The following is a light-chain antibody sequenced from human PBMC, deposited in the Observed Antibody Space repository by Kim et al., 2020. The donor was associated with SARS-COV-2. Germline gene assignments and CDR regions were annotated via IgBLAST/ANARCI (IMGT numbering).Light chain of an antibody. J-gene: IGLJ2*01. CDR2: EVT. V-gene: IGLV2-23*02. Sequence: QSALTQPASLSGSPGQSITISCTGTSSDVGAYNLVSWYQQHPGKAPKVMIYEVTKRPSGVSNRFSGSKSGNTASLTISGLQAEDEADYYCCSYAGFSTLVFGGGTQLTVL. CDR3: CSYAGFSTLV. CDR1: SSDVGAYNL.